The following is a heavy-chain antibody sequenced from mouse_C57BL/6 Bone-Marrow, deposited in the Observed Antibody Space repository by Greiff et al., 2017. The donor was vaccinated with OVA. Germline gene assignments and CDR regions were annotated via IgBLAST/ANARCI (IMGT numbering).Heavy chain of an antibody. CDR2: ISSGSSTI. D-gene: IGHD1-1*01. CDR3: ARDYYGSSSYWYFDV. Sequence: EVNVVESGGGLVKPGGSLKLSCAASGFTFSDYGMHWVRQAPEKGLEWVAYISSGSSTIYYADTVKGRFTISRDNAKNTLFLQMTSLRSEDTAMYYCARDYYGSSSYWYFDVWGTGTTVTVSS. CDR1: GFTFSDYG. J-gene: IGHJ1*03. V-gene: IGHV5-17*01.